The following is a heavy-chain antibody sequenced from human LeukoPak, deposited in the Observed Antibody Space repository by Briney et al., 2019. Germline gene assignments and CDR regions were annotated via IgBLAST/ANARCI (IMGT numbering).Heavy chain of an antibody. V-gene: IGHV1-69*13. CDR3: ARASWSDYYDSSGYYDY. Sequence: VKVSCKASGGTFSSYAISWVRQAPGQGLEWMRGIIPIFGTANYAQKFQGRVTITTDESTSTAYMELSSLRSEDTAVYYCARASWSDYYDSSGYYDYWGQGTLVTVSS. CDR2: IIPIFGTA. CDR1: GGTFSSYA. D-gene: IGHD3-22*01. J-gene: IGHJ4*02.